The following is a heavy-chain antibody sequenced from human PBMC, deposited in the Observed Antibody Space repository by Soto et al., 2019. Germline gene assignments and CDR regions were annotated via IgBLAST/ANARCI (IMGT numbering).Heavy chain of an antibody. CDR1: GGSISSYY. J-gene: IGHJ6*02. CDR2: IYYSGST. Sequence: SVTLSLTCTVSGGSISSYYWSWIRQPPGKGLEWIGYIYYSGSTNYNPSLKSRVTISVDTSKNQFSLKLSSVTAADTAVYYCARYSXSWGGSVLGYYYYGMDVWGQGTTVTVSS. CDR3: ARYSXSWGGSVLGYYYYGMDV. V-gene: IGHV4-59*01. D-gene: IGHD6-13*01.